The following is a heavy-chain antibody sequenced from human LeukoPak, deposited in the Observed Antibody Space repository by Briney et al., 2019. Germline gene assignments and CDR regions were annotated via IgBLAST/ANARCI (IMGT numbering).Heavy chain of an antibody. Sequence: SGPTLVNPTQTLTLTCTFSGFSLSTSGVGVGWIRQPPGKALGWLALIYWDDDKRYSPSLKSRLTITKDTSKNQVVLTMTNMDPVDTATYYCAHLYYYDSSGPGPFDYWGQGTLVTVSS. CDR2: IYWDDDK. CDR3: AHLYYYDSSGPGPFDY. D-gene: IGHD3-22*01. J-gene: IGHJ4*02. V-gene: IGHV2-5*02. CDR1: GFSLSTSGVG.